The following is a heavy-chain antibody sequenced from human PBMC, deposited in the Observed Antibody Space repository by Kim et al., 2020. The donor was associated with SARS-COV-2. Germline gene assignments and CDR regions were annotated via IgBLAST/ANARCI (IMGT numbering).Heavy chain of an antibody. D-gene: IGHD3-10*01. CDR2: VYYTGDT. CDR3: ARPSSRFGDYAL. J-gene: IGHJ4*02. CDR1: GGSISTAFY. Sequence: SETLSLTCTVSGGSISTAFYWRWIRQPPGKGLEWIGSVYYTGDTYYSPSLKGRVTIYVDTSKNQFSLDVNSVTAADTAMYYCARPSSRFGDYALWGQGTLVTVFS. V-gene: IGHV4-39*01.